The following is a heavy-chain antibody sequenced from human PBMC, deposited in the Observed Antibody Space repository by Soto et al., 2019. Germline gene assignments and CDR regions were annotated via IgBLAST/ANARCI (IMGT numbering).Heavy chain of an antibody. V-gene: IGHV4-4*02. J-gene: IGHJ4*02. D-gene: IGHD1-26*01. CDR1: GGSISSSNW. CDR3: ARDRGGSYLIDY. Sequence: PSETMSLTCTVSGGSISSSNWWSWVRQPPGKGLEWIGEIYHSGSTNYNPSLKSRVTISVDKSKNQFSLKLSSVTAADTAVYYCARDRGGSYLIDYWGQGTLVAVSS. CDR2: IYHSGST.